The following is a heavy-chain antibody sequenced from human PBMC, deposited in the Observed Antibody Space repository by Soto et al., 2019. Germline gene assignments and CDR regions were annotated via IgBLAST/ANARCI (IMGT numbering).Heavy chain of an antibody. V-gene: IGHV3-23*01. CDR2: ISGSGGST. D-gene: IGHD3-16*01. Sequence: EVQLLESGGGLVQPGGSLRLSCAASGFTFSSYAMSWVRQAPGKGLGWVSAISGSGGSTYYADSVEGRFTISRDNSKNTLYLQMNSLRAEDTAVYYCAKVGGGQQRFDHWGQGTLVTVSS. J-gene: IGHJ5*02. CDR3: AKVGGGQQRFDH. CDR1: GFTFSSYA.